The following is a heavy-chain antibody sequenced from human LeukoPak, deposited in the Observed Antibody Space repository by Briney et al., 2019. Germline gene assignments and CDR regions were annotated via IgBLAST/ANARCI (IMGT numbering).Heavy chain of an antibody. CDR2: ISGYNDNT. J-gene: IGHJ4*02. CDR3: GRDWGYRDSGSYSDY. V-gene: IGHV1-18*04. D-gene: IGHD3-10*01. Sequence: ASVKVSCKASGYTFTSYGISWVRQAPGQGLQWMGWISGYNDNTNYAQKFQGRVTMTTDTSTNTAYMELRSLRFDDTAVYYCGRDWGYRDSGSYSDYGGQGTLVTVSS. CDR1: GYTFTSYG.